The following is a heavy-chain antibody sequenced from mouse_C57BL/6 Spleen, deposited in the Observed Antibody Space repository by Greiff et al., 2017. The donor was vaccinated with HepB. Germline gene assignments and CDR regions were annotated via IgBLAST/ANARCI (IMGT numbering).Heavy chain of an antibody. Sequence: EVQLQQSGPELVKPGASVKISCKASGYTFTDYYMNWVKQSHGKSLEWIGDINPNNGGTSYNQKFKGKATLTVDKSSSTAYMELRSLTSEDSAVYYCARDGSSYVNYAMDYWGQGTSVTVSS. CDR3: ARDGSSYVNYAMDY. CDR1: GYTFTDYY. J-gene: IGHJ4*01. D-gene: IGHD1-1*01. CDR2: INPNNGGT. V-gene: IGHV1-26*01.